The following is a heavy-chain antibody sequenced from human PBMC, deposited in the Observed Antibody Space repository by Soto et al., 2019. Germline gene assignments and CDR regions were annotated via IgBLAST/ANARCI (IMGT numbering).Heavy chain of an antibody. V-gene: IGHV3-23*01. CDR3: AKEGHLGGYSYDQMYYFDS. J-gene: IGHJ4*02. Sequence: EVQVLESGGGLVQPGGSLRLSCAASGFTFSSYAMRWVRQAPGKGLEWVSAISGGGGTTYYADSVKGRFTVLRDNSKNTVYLQMNSLRAEDTAVYYCAKEGHLGGYSYDQMYYFDSWGQGTLVTVSS. D-gene: IGHD5-18*01. CDR1: GFTFSSYA. CDR2: ISGGGGTT.